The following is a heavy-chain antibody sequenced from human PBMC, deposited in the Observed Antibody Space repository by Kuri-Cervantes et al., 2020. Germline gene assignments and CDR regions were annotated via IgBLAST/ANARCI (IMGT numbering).Heavy chain of an antibody. D-gene: IGHD6-19*01. J-gene: IGHJ5*02. V-gene: IGHV3-13*01. CDR2: IGTAGDT. CDR3: ARGAKWLGENWFDP. CDR1: GFTFSSYD. Sequence: GGSLRLSCAASGFTFSSYDMHWVRQATGKGLEWVSAIGTAGDTYYPGSVKGRFTISRDNSKNTLYLQMNSLRAENTAVYYCARGAKWLGENWFDPWGQGTLVTVSS.